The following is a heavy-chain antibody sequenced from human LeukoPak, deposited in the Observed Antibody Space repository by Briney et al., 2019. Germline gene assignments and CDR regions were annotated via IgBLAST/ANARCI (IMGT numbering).Heavy chain of an antibody. CDR1: GYTFTGYY. V-gene: IGHV1-2*02. CDR2: INPNSGGT. Sequence: ASVKVSCKASGYTFTGYYMHWVRQAPGQGLEWMGWINPNSGGTNYAQKFQGRVTMTRDTSISTAYMELSRLRSDDTAVYYCAREMATTYDAFDIWGQGTMVTVSS. D-gene: IGHD5-24*01. CDR3: AREMATTYDAFDI. J-gene: IGHJ3*02.